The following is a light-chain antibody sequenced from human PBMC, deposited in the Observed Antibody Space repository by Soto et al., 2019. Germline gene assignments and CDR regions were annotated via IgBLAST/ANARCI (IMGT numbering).Light chain of an antibody. V-gene: IGKV1-39*01. J-gene: IGKJ4*01. CDR1: QSISSY. CDR3: QRSYSTPVT. CDR2: AAS. Sequence: DIHMTQSPSSLSASVGDRVTITCRASQSISSYLNWYQQKPGKAPKLLIYAASSLQSGVPSRFSGSGSGTDFTLTISSLQPEDFATYYCQRSYSTPVTFGGGTKVDIK.